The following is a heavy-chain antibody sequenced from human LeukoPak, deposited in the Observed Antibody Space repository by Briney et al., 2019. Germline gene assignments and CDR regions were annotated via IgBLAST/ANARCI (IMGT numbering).Heavy chain of an antibody. CDR2: IYYGGST. D-gene: IGHD2-15*01. CDR1: GGSISSYY. CDR3: ARRPGGLQDWLDP. V-gene: IGHV4-59*08. J-gene: IGHJ5*02. Sequence: SETLSLTCTVSGGSISSYYWSWIRQPPGKGLEWIGYIYYGGSTNYNPSLKSRLSISLDTSKNQFSLKLSSVTAADTAVYYCARRPGGLQDWLDPWGQGTLVTVSS.